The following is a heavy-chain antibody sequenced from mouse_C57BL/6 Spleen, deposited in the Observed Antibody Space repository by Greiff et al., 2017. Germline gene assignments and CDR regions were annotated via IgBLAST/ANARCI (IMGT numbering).Heavy chain of an antibody. V-gene: IGHV1-82*01. CDR3: ARSGEGYYFDY. Sequence: QVQLQQSGPELVKPGALVKISCKASGYAFSSSWMNWVKQRPGKGLEWIGRIYPGDGDTNYNGKFKGKATLTADKSSSTAYMQLSSLTSEDSAVYFCARSGEGYYFDYWGQGTTLTVSS. J-gene: IGHJ2*01. D-gene: IGHD3-1*01. CDR2: IYPGDGDT. CDR1: GYAFSSSW.